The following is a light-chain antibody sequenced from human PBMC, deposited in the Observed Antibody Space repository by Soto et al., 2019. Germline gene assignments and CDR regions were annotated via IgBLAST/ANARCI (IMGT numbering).Light chain of an antibody. CDR3: LQDYDYPRT. J-gene: IGKJ1*01. Sequence: RQSPGTLALSPGERATLSRRASERLISVYLGWYQQKPGKAPELLIFAASMLDNGVPSRFSGSGSGTDFTLTISSLQPEDFATYYCLQDYDYPRTFGQGTKV. CDR1: ERLISVY. CDR2: AAS. V-gene: IGKV1-6*01.